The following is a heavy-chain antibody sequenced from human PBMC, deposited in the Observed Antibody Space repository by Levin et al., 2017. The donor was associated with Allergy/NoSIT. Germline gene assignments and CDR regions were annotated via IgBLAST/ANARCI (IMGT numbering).Heavy chain of an antibody. J-gene: IGHJ4*02. Sequence: SCAASGFTFNTYAMNWVRQAPGQGLEWVSSVSTDGDYTFYADSVKRRFTISRDNSRNTLFLHMNSLGAEDTALYYCAKDDGAAYYSFDSWGQGTLVTVSS. CDR3: AKDDGAAYYSFDS. CDR1: GFTFNTYA. V-gene: IGHV3-23*01. CDR2: VSTDGDYT. D-gene: IGHD1-26*01.